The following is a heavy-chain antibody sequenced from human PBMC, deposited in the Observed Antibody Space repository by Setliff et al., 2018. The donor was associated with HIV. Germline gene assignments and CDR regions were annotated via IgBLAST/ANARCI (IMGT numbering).Heavy chain of an antibody. D-gene: IGHD2-8*01. J-gene: IGHJ5*02. V-gene: IGHV4-34*01. CDR2: INHSVST. CDR1: GGSFSAYY. Sequence: SETLSLTCAVYGGSFSAYYWSWIRQPPGKGLAWIGEINHSVSTYYNPSLKSRVAISVDTSENQFSLKLNSVTASDTAVYYCARRGRDGVFIMFATGFDPWGQGALVTVSS. CDR3: ARRGRDGVFIMFATGFDP.